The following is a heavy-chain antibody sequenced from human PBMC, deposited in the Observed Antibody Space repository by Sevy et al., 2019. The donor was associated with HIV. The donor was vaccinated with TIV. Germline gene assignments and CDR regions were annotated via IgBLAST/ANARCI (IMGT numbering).Heavy chain of an antibody. V-gene: IGHV1-18*04. CDR2: ISSYNGNT. J-gene: IGHJ4*02. CDR1: GYTFSNYG. CDR3: ARVRSGWPRI. D-gene: IGHD6-19*01. Sequence: ASVKVSCKASGYTFSNYGISWVRQAPGQGLEWLGWISSYNGNTHYSEKVQGRVTTTTDTSTSTAYMELRSLRSDDTAVYYCARVRSGWPRIWGQGTLVTVSS.